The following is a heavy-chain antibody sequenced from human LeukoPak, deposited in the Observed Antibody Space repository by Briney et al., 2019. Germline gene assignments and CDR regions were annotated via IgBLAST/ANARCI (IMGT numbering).Heavy chain of an antibody. CDR2: ISNAGSDT. Sequence: PRRCLSLSCAVSGLTFSNFAMSSVRQAPGQGLGWLSTISNAGSDTYYAASVKDRFTISRDNSENTLYLQMNNLRAEDTAIHYCAKVPYSDYGSGRPPFMDVWGQGTTVAVYS. CDR3: AKVPYSDYGSGRPPFMDV. J-gene: IGHJ6*02. D-gene: IGHD3-10*01. V-gene: IGHV3-23*01. CDR1: GLTFSNFA.